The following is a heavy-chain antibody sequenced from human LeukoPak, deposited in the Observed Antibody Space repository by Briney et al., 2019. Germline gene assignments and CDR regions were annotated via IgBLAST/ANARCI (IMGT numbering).Heavy chain of an antibody. CDR3: ARYSSSWYLVFDY. V-gene: IGHV4-31*03. Sequence: SQTLSLTCTVSGGSISSGGYYWSWIRRHPGKGLEWIGYIYYSGSTYYNPSLKSRVTISVDTSKNQFSLKLSSVTAADTAVYYCARYSSSWYLVFDYWGQGTLVTVSS. J-gene: IGHJ4*02. CDR1: GGSISSGGYY. D-gene: IGHD6-13*01. CDR2: IYYSGST.